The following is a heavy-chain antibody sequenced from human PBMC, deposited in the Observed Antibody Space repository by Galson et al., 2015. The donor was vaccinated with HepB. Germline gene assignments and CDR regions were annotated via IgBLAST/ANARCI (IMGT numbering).Heavy chain of an antibody. Sequence: SETLSLTCTVSGGSVSSGSYYWSWIRQPPGKGLEWIGYIYYSGTTNYTPSLKSRVTISVDTSKNQFSLKLSSVTAADSAVYYCATSTYYYASSGYYYFDFWGQGTLVTVSS. V-gene: IGHV4-61*01. J-gene: IGHJ4*02. CDR3: ATSTYYYASSGYYYFDF. CDR2: IYYSGTT. CDR1: GGSVSSGSYY. D-gene: IGHD3-22*01.